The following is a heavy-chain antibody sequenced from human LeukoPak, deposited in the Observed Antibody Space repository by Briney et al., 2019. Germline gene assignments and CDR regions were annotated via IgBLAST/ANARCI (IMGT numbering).Heavy chain of an antibody. CDR2: IYHSGST. J-gene: IGHJ4*02. V-gene: IGHV4-38-2*01. D-gene: IGHD6-19*01. CDR3: ARASSSGWGFRDY. CDR1: GCSISSGYF. Sequence: SETLSLTCAVSGCSISSGYFWGWIRQPPGKGLEWIGSIYHSGSTYYNPSLKSRVTVSVDTSKNQFSLKLSSVTAADTAVYYCARASSSGWGFRDYWGRGTLVTVSS.